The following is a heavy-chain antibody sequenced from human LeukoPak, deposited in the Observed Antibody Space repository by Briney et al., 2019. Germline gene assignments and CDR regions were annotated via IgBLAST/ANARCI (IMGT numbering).Heavy chain of an antibody. J-gene: IGHJ3*01. CDR2: IGASGDST. CDR3: AKLLGVVNDPFDV. V-gene: IGHV3-23*01. Sequence: GGSLTLSCAASGFTFSYKPMNWVRQAPGKGLEWVSGIGASGDSTYYADSVKGRFTISRDNSKNTLYLQMNSLRAEDTAVYYCAKLLGVVNDPFDVWGQGTMVTVSS. D-gene: IGHD3-22*01. CDR1: GFTFSYKP.